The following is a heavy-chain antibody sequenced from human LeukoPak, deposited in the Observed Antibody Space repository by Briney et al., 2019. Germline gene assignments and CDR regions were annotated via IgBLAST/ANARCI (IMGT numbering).Heavy chain of an antibody. CDR1: GFAFSSYA. CDR2: INGRGADT. V-gene: IGHV3-23*01. J-gene: IGHJ4*02. CDR3: ASSLIKWKEKDY. Sequence: GGSLRLSCAASGFAFSSYAMTWVRQAPGKGLEWVSGINGRGADTNYAESVEGRFTISRDNAKNSLYLQMNSLRAEDTAVYYCASSLIKWKEKDYWGQGTLVTVSS. D-gene: IGHD1-20*01.